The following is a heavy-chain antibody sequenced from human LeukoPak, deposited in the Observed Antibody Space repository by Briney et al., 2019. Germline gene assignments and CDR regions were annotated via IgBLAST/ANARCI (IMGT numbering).Heavy chain of an antibody. CDR2: INPNSGGT. D-gene: IGHD3-10*01. CDR3: ARVDSGITMVRGALDY. CDR1: GYTFTVYY. Sequence: ASVKVSCKASGYTFTVYYMRWVRQAPGQGLEWMGWINPNSGGTNYAQKFQGRVTMTRDTSISTAYMELSRLRSDDTAVYYCARVDSGITMVRGALDYWGQGTLVTVSS. V-gene: IGHV1-2*02. J-gene: IGHJ4*02.